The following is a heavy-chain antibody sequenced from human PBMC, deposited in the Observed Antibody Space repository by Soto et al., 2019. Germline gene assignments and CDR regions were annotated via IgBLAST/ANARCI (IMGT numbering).Heavy chain of an antibody. CDR2: IKRDASEK. CDR3: ARASGDAWGNSVNHYLGY. D-gene: IGHD3-16*01. Sequence: GVSLRLSCAACGFTFGNYWMSWVRQAPGKGLEWLATIKRDASEKKYVDSVKGRFTMSRDNAKNSLYLQMDSLRAEDTAVYYCARASGDAWGNSVNHYLGYWGRETRVTVAS. V-gene: IGHV3-7*01. J-gene: IGHJ4*01. CDR1: GFTFGNYW.